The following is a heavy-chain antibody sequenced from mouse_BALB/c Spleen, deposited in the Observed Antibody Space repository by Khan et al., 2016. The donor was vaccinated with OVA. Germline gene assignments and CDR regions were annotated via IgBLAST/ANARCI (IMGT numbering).Heavy chain of an antibody. V-gene: IGHV5-17*02. Sequence: EVKLVESGGGLVQPGGSRKLSCAASGFTFSSFGMHWVRQAPEKGLEWVAYISSGSSTIYYADTVKGRFTISRDNPNNTLFLQMTRLRSEDTAMYCCARSNYPAWCAYWGQGTLVTVSA. CDR2: ISSGSSTI. J-gene: IGHJ3*01. CDR1: GFTFSSFG. D-gene: IGHD2-1*01. CDR3: ARSNYPAWCAY.